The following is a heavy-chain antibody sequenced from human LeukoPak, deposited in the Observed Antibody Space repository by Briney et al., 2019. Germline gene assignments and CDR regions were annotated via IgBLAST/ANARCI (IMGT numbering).Heavy chain of an antibody. CDR3: ASLTSQYDY. D-gene: IGHD3-10*01. CDR1: RLTFSNYW. V-gene: IGHV3-74*03. J-gene: IGHJ4*02. CDR2: INNYGSIT. Sequence: GGSLRLSCAASRLTFSNYWMQSVRQAPGPGLVWVSRINNYGSITTYADFVKGRFTISRDIAKNTLYLHMNSVRAEDTAVYYCASLTSQYDYWGLGTLVPVSS.